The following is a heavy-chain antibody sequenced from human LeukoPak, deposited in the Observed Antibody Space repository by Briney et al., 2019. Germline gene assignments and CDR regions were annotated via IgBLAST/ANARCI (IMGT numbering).Heavy chain of an antibody. D-gene: IGHD4-17*01. V-gene: IGHV3-30-3*01. J-gene: IGHJ4*02. CDR2: ISYDGSNK. Sequence: GGSLRLSCAASGFTFSSYAMHWVRQAPGKGLEWVAVISYDGSNKYYADSVKGRFTISRDNSKNTLYLQMNSLRAEDTAVYYWATNFDYGDYRLNYWGQGTLVTVSS. CDR3: ATNFDYGDYRLNY. CDR1: GFTFSSYA.